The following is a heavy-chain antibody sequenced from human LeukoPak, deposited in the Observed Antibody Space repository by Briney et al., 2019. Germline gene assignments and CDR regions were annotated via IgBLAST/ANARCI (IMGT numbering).Heavy chain of an antibody. V-gene: IGHV2-70*11. Sequence: ESGPALVKPTQTLTLTCTFSGFSLSTTKMCVNWIRQPPGKALEWLARVDWDDDKYYSTSLKTRLTISKDTSKNQVVLTMTNMDPVDTARYYCARIVAGPDYFDYWGQGILVTVSS. CDR1: GFSLSTTKMC. CDR2: VDWDDDK. J-gene: IGHJ4*02. CDR3: ARIVAGPDYFDY. D-gene: IGHD2-21*01.